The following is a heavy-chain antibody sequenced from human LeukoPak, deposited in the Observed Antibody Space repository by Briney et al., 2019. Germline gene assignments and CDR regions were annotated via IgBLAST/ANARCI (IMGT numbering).Heavy chain of an antibody. CDR2: INPNSGGT. Sequence: ASVKVSCKASGYTFTSYGISWVRQAPGQGLEWMGWINPNSGGTNYAQKFQGRVTMTRDTSISTAYMELSRLRSDDTAVYYCARSSRRDGYNPFDYWGQGTLVTVSS. CDR3: ARSSRRDGYNPFDY. V-gene: IGHV1-2*02. J-gene: IGHJ4*02. CDR1: GYTFTSYG. D-gene: IGHD5-24*01.